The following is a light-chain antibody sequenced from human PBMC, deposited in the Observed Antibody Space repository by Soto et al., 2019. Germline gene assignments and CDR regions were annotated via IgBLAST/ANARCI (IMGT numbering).Light chain of an antibody. Sequence: EVVMTQSPATLSASPGERVILSCRASQNIGDTFLSWYQQEPGLAPRLLIYGVSNRATGIPDRFSGSGSGTDFILTISRLEPEDFALYYCGQFVSSPPRTFGQGTKVDIK. CDR3: GQFVSSPPRT. CDR2: GVS. CDR1: QNIGDTF. J-gene: IGKJ1*01. V-gene: IGKV3-20*01.